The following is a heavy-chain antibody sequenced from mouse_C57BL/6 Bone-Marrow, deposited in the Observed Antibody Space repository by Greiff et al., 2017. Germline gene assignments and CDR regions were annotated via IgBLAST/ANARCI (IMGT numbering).Heavy chain of an antibody. CDR1: GYTFTSYW. V-gene: IGHV1-55*01. J-gene: IGHJ1*03. CDR2: IYPGSGST. CDR3: ARSEDSNYYWYFDV. D-gene: IGHD2-5*01. Sequence: VQLQQPGAELVKPGASVKMSCKASGYTFTSYWITWVKQRPGQGLEWIGDIYPGSGSTTYNEKFKSKATLTVDTSSSTAYMQLSSLTSEDSAVYYCARSEDSNYYWYFDVWGTGTTVTVSS.